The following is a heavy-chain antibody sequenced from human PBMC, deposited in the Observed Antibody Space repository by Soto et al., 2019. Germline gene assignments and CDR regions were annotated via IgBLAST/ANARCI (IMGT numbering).Heavy chain of an antibody. V-gene: IGHV5-51*01. D-gene: IGHD1-1*01. Sequence: GESLKISCRGSGYDFNTNWFGWVRQLPGRGLEWVGIMYPGDSDTRLHPSLQGHVTLSADVTVSTAFLQWRTLKTSDTAVYYCTTVFEYWGQGTLVTVSS. CDR3: TTVFEY. J-gene: IGHJ4*02. CDR2: MYPGDSDT. CDR1: GYDFNTNW.